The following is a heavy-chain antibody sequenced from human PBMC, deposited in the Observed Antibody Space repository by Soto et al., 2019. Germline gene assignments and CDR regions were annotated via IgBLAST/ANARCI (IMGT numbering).Heavy chain of an antibody. CDR3: ARVYSSGYVDY. CDR1: GGSISSYY. D-gene: IGHD3-22*01. Sequence: SETLSLTCTVSGGSISSYYWSWIRQPPGKGLEWIGYIYYSGSTNYNPSLKSRVTISVDTSKNQFSLKLSSVTAADTAVYYCARVYSSGYVDYWGQGTLVTVSS. V-gene: IGHV4-59*01. CDR2: IYYSGST. J-gene: IGHJ4*02.